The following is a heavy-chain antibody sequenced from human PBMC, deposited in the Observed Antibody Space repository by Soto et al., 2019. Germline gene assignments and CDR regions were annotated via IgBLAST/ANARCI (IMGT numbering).Heavy chain of an antibody. CDR1: GGSISSGPYS. J-gene: IGHJ6*02. D-gene: IGHD2-2*01. CDR3: ARLGGYCSSTSCYGYYGMDV. V-gene: IGHV4-39*01. Sequence: SETLSLTCTVPGGSISSGPYSWGWIRQPPGEGLEWIGTFYYSESTYYNPSLESRVTISVDTSKNQFSLKVSSVTVADTAVYYCARLGGYCSSTSCYGYYGMDVWGQGTTVTVSS. CDR2: FYYSEST.